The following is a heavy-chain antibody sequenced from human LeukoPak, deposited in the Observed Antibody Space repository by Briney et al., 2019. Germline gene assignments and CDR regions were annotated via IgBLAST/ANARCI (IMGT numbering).Heavy chain of an antibody. CDR3: AREDYEPPRGLDV. CDR2: ISDSGTTI. V-gene: IGHV3-48*03. D-gene: IGHD3-16*01. Sequence: SGGSLRLSCVASGLTFSSYQMNWVRQAPGKGLEWISYISDSGTTIYYADSVKGRFTISRDNAKNSLSLQMNSLRAEDTAVYYCAREDYEPPRGLDVWGQGTTVTVAS. CDR1: GLTFSSYQ. J-gene: IGHJ6*02.